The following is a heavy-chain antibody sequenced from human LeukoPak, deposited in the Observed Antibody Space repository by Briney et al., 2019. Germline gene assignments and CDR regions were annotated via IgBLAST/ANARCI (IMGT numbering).Heavy chain of an antibody. D-gene: IGHD1-14*01. CDR3: ARGRNYYYYYYMDV. J-gene: IGHJ6*03. Sequence: SETLSLTCAVYGGSFSGYYWSWIRQPPGKGLEWIGEINHSGSTNCDPSLKSRVTISVDTSKNQFSLKLSSVTAADTAVYYRARGRNYYYYYYMDVWGKGTTVTVSS. V-gene: IGHV4-34*01. CDR1: GGSFSGYY. CDR2: INHSGST.